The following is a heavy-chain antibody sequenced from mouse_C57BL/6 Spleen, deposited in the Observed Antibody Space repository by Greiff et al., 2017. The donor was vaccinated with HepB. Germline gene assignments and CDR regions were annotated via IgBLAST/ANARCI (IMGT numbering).Heavy chain of an antibody. CDR1: GYSITSGYY. CDR3: ATDGYYEGYYAMDY. Sequence: EVQLQESGPGLVKPSQSLSLTCSVTGYSITSGYYWNWIRQFPGNKLEWMGYISYDGSNNYNPSLKNRISITRDTSKNQFFLKLNSVTTEDTATYYGATDGYYEGYYAMDYWGQGTSVTVSS. D-gene: IGHD2-3*01. J-gene: IGHJ4*01. V-gene: IGHV3-6*01. CDR2: ISYDGSN.